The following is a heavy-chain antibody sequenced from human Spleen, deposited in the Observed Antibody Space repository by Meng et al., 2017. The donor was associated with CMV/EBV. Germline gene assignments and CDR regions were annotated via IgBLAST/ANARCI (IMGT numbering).Heavy chain of an antibody. D-gene: IGHD6-13*01. V-gene: IGHV3-11*01. CDR2: ISGGGDNM. CDR3: ARDWGPHSSSGYYFDF. Sequence: GGSLRLSCAASGFTFSDYYMSWIRQAPGKGLEWISYISGGGDNMYYADSVEGRFTISRDNAKNSLYLEMNRLRVDDMAVYYCARDWGPHSSSGYYFDFWGQGTLVTVSS. CDR1: GFTFSDYY. J-gene: IGHJ4*02.